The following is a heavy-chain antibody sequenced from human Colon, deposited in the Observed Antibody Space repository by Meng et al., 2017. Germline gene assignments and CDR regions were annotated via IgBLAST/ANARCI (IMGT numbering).Heavy chain of an antibody. CDR1: GFSFSPYW. Sequence: GESLKISCAGSGFSFSPYWMSWVRQAPGKGLEWVANIKQDGSLKYYVDSVKGRFIISRDNADHLLFLQMNSLRAEDTAVYYCARVCNYGSGKPSDAVDVWGQGTMVTVSS. J-gene: IGHJ3*01. D-gene: IGHD3-10*01. CDR3: ARVCNYGSGKPSDAVDV. CDR2: IKQDGSLK. V-gene: IGHV3-7*01.